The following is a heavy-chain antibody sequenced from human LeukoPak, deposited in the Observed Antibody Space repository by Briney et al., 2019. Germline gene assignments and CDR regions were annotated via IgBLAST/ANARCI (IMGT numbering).Heavy chain of an antibody. J-gene: IGHJ4*02. CDR1: GFTFSSYA. V-gene: IGHV3-23*01. CDR2: ISGSGSST. Sequence: GGSLRLSCAASGFTFSSYAMSWVRQAPGKGLEWVSAISGSGSSTYYADAVKGRFTISRDNSKNTLYLQMYSLRAEDTAIYYCAKAPPYTKYFDYWGQGTLLTVSS. CDR3: AKAPPYTKYFDY. D-gene: IGHD1-1*01.